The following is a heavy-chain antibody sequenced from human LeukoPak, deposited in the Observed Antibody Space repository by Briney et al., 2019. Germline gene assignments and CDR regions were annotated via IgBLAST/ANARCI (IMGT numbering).Heavy chain of an antibody. D-gene: IGHD6-6*01. CDR3: ARDRVAARLYYYYYMDV. CDR1: GFTFSSYG. V-gene: IGHV3-48*01. Sequence: GGSLRLSCAASGFTFSSYGMHWVRQAPGKGLEWVSSTSSSSSTIYYADSVKGRFTISRDNAKDSLYLQMNSLRAEDTAVYYCARDRVAARLYYYYYMDVWGKGTTVTVSS. CDR2: TSSSSSTI. J-gene: IGHJ6*03.